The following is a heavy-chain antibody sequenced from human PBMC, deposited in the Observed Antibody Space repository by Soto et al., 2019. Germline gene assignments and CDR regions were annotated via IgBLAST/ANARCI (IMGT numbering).Heavy chain of an antibody. V-gene: IGHV4-59*08. CDR3: ASSSSSWPFDY. Sequence: SETLSLTCTVSGGSISSYYWSWIRQPPGKGLEWIGYIYYSGSTNYNPSLKSRVTISVDTSKNQFSLKLSSVTAADTAVYYCASSSSSWPFDYWGQGTLVTVSS. J-gene: IGHJ4*02. CDR1: GGSISSYY. CDR2: IYYSGST. D-gene: IGHD6-13*01.